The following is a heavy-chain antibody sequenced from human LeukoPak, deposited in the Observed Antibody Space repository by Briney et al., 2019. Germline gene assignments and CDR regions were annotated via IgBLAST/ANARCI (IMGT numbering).Heavy chain of an antibody. CDR3: ASSYSSVRGAEPFDY. V-gene: IGHV4-4*07. D-gene: IGHD6-19*01. J-gene: IGHJ4*02. Sequence: SETLSLTCTVSGGSISSYYWSWIRQPAGKGLEWIGRIYTSGSTNYNPSLKSRVTMSVDTSKNQFSLKLSSVTAADTAVYYCASSYSSVRGAEPFDYWGQGTLVTVSS. CDR1: GGSISSYY. CDR2: IYTSGST.